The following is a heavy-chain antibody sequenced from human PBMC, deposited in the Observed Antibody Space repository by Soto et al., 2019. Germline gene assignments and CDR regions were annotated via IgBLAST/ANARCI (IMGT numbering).Heavy chain of an antibody. Sequence: TSETLSLTCPVSGGSISSTSYFWGWIRQPPGKGLDWIGIIFYSGSTYYTPSLKSRFTISLDTSKNEFSLKLSSVTAEDTAVYYFARQGGVWKTGPNRVNFDYRSQRAPVTVSS. CDR3: ARQGGVWKTGPNRVNFDY. J-gene: IGHJ4*02. V-gene: IGHV4-39*01. CDR2: IFYSGST. CDR1: GGSISSTSYF. D-gene: IGHD1-1*01.